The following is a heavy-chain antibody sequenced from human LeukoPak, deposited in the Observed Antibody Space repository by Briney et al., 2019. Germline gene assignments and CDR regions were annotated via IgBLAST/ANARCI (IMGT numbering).Heavy chain of an antibody. CDR1: GYSFTSYW. CDR2: IYPGDSDT. Sequence: GESLKISCKGSGYSFTSYWIGWVRQMPGKGLEWMGIIYPGDSDTRYSPSFQGRVTISADKSIDTAYLQWSSLKASDTAVYFCARRGPIAAVGYYFDYWGQGTLVTVSS. V-gene: IGHV5-51*01. CDR3: ARRGPIAAVGYYFDY. J-gene: IGHJ4*02. D-gene: IGHD6-13*01.